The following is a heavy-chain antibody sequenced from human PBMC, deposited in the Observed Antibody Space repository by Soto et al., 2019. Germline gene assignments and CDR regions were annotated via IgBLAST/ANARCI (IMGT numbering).Heavy chain of an antibody. CDR2: INHSGST. V-gene: IGHV4-34*01. D-gene: IGHD3-16*01. J-gene: IGHJ6*02. CDR3: ARGRYAHGTTKKYYYYYGMDV. CDR1: GGSFSGYY. Sequence: SETLSLTCAVYGGSFSGYYWSWIRQPPGKGLEWIGEINHSGSTNYNPSLKSRVTISVDTSKNQFSLKLSSVTAADTAVYYCARGRYAHGTTKKYYYYYGMDVWGQGTTVTVSS.